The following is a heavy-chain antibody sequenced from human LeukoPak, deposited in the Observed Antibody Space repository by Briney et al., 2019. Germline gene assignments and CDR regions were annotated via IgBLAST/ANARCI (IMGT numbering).Heavy chain of an antibody. CDR3: ARDRIAAADAFDY. J-gene: IGHJ4*02. Sequence: GASVKVSCKASGYTFTGYYMHWVRQAPGPGIEWMGWINPNSGGTNYAQKFQGWVTMTRDTSISTAYMELSRLRSDDTAVYYCARDRIAAADAFDYWGQGTLVTVSS. CDR1: GYTFTGYY. V-gene: IGHV1-2*04. D-gene: IGHD6-13*01. CDR2: INPNSGGT.